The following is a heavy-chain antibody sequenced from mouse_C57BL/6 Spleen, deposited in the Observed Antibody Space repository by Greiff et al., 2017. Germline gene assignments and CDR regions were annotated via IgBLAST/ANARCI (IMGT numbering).Heavy chain of an antibody. J-gene: IGHJ4*01. V-gene: IGHV1-82*01. D-gene: IGHD1-1*01. CDR3: ARGFYYGSSYAMDY. CDR1: GYAFSSSW. CDR2: IYPGDGDT. Sequence: QVQLQQSGPELVKPGASVKISCKASGYAFSSSWMNWVKQRPGKGLEWIGRIYPGDGDTNYNGKFKGKATLTADKSSSTAYMQLSSLTSEDSAVYFCARGFYYGSSYAMDYWCQGTSVTVSS.